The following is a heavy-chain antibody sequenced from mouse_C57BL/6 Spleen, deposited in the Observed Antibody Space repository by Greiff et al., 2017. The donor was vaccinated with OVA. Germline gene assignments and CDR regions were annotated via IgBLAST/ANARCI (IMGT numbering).Heavy chain of an antibody. CDR3: ARSSIRYSKRAMDY. J-gene: IGHJ4*01. Sequence: QVQLQQPGAELVKPGASVKLSCKASGYTFTSYWMPWVKQRPGQGLEWIGEIDPSDSYTNYNQKFKGKATLTVDTSSSTAYMQLSSLTSEDSAVYYCARSSIRYSKRAMDYWGQGTSVTVSS. CDR1: GYTFTSYW. D-gene: IGHD2-5*01. V-gene: IGHV1-50*01. CDR2: IDPSDSYT.